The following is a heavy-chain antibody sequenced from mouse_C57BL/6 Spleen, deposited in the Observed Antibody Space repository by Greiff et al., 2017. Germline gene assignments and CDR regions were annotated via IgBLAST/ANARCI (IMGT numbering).Heavy chain of an antibody. CDR3: ARNVGCTLWYFDV. Sequence: EVHLGESGPALVNPGASVKISFQASGYSFTAYNMNWVKQSNGKSLEWIGAFNPNYGTPIYNQKFKGKATLTVDQTSSTAYMQLNSRTYEDSAVYYCARNVGCTLWYFDVWGKGTTVTVSS. CDR1: GYSFTAYN. J-gene: IGHJ1*03. V-gene: IGHV1-39*01. CDR2: FNPNYGTP.